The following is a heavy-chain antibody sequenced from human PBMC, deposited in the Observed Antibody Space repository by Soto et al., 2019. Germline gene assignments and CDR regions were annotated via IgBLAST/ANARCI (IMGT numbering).Heavy chain of an antibody. CDR2: INSDGRST. J-gene: IGHJ5*02. CDR3: ASPPFDP. CDR1: GLPLSSYA. V-gene: IGHV3-74*01. Sequence: SLRLSCTASGLPLSSYAMSWVRQAPGKGLVWVSRINSDGRSTSYADSVKGRFNISRDNAKNTLDLQMNSLRAEDTAVYYCASPPFDPWGQGTLVTVSS.